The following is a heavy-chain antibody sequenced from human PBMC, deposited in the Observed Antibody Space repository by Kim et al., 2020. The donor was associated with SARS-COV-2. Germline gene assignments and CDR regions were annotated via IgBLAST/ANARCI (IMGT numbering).Heavy chain of an antibody. CDR1: GFTVSDNY. V-gene: IGHV3-53*01. CDR3: VRIRVVAYKWEQYS. Sequence: GGSLRLSCAASGFTVSDNYMSWVRQTPGRGLEWVSTIHSSGSTDYPDSVKGRFTISRDNSKNTLYLQLNSLRAEDTAVYYCVRIRVVAYKWEQYSWGQGTLVTVSS. D-gene: IGHD3-22*01. J-gene: IGHJ4*02. CDR2: IHSSGST.